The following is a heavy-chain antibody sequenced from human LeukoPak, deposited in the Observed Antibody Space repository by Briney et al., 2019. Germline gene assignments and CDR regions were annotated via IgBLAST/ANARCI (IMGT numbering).Heavy chain of an antibody. CDR1: GFTVSSNF. J-gene: IGHJ4*02. CDR2: IYSGGST. V-gene: IGHV3-53*01. D-gene: IGHD6-13*01. Sequence: GGSLRLSCAASGFTVSSNFMSWVRQAPGKGLERVSLIYSGGSTYYADSVKGRFTISRDNSKNTLYLQMNSLRAEDTAVYYCARDAAAQQLVHYFDYWGQGTLVTVSS. CDR3: ARDAAAQQLVHYFDY.